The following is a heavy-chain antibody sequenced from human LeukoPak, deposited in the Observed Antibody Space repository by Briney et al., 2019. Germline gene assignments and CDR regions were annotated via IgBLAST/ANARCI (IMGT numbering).Heavy chain of an antibody. V-gene: IGHV3-21*01. CDR1: GFTFNKYT. CDR2: ISTSSSYI. CDR3: ARGLDNYGSGSSD. D-gene: IGHD3-10*01. J-gene: IGHJ4*02. Sequence: KPGGSLRLSCAASGFTFNKYTMNWVRQAPGKGLEWVSSISTSSSYIYYADSVKGRFTISRDNAKNSLYLQMNSLRAEDTAVYYCARGLDNYGSGSSDWGQGTLVTVSS.